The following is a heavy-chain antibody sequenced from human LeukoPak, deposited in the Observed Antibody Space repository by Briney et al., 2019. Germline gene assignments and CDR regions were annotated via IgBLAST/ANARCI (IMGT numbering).Heavy chain of an antibody. CDR3: ARLPLSNKRRITMVRGVYP. CDR1: GGSISSYY. CDR2: IYTSGST. V-gene: IGHV4-4*07. J-gene: IGHJ5*02. D-gene: IGHD3-10*01. Sequence: KPSETLSLTCTVSGGSISSYYWSWIRQPAGKGLEWIGRIYTSGSTNYNPSLKSRVTMSVDTSKNQFSLKLSSVTAADTAVYYCARLPLSNKRRITMVRGVYPWGQGTLVTVSS.